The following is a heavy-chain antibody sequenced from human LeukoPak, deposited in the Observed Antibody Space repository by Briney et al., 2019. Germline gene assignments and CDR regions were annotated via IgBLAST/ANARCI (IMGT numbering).Heavy chain of an antibody. D-gene: IGHD3-9*01. CDR2: INTNTGSP. CDR3: AREKDILTGYPSEGDYYYYGMDV. J-gene: IGHJ6*02. Sequence: ASVKVSCKASGYTFTSYAMNWVRQAPGQGLEWMGWINTNTGSPTYAQGFTGRFVFSLDTSVSTAYLQISSLKAEDTAVYYCAREKDILTGYPSEGDYYYYGMDVWGQGTTVTVSS. V-gene: IGHV7-4-1*02. CDR1: GYTFTSYA.